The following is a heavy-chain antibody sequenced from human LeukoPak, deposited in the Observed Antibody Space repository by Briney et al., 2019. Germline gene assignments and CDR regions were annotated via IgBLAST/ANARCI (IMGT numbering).Heavy chain of an antibody. V-gene: IGHV3-23*01. Sequence: GGSLRLSCATSGFTFSDYAMSWVRQAPGKGLEWVSVISGTGSAAYYADSVKGRFTISRDNSKNTLYLQMNSLRAEDTAVYYCAKLLTGRPSGYMDVWGKGTTVSVSS. D-gene: IGHD6-6*01. J-gene: IGHJ6*03. CDR3: AKLLTGRPSGYMDV. CDR2: ISGTGSAA. CDR1: GFTFSDYA.